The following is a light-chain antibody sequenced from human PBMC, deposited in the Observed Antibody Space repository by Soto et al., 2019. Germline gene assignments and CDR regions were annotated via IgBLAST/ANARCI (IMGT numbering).Light chain of an antibody. V-gene: IGLV2-11*01. J-gene: IGLJ1*01. CDR1: SSDVGGYNY. CDR3: SSYSSSSTLFV. Sequence: QSVLTQPRSVSGSPGQSVTISCTGTSSDVGGYNYVSWYQQYPGKAPKVMIYDVTKRPSGVPDRFSGSKSGNTASLTISGLQAEDEADYFCSSYSSSSTLFVFGTGTKVTVL. CDR2: DVT.